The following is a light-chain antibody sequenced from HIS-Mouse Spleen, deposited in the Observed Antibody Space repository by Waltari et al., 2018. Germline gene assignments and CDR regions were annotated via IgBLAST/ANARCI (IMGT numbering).Light chain of an antibody. J-gene: IGKJ2*01. CDR3: QQYNSYSMYT. CDR2: KAS. CDR1: QSISSW. Sequence: DIQMTQSPSTLSASVGDRVTITCRASQSISSWLAWYQQKPGKAPKLLSYKASSLESGVPSRFSGSGSGTEFTLTISSLQPDDFATYYCQQYNSYSMYTFGQGTKLEIK. V-gene: IGKV1-5*03.